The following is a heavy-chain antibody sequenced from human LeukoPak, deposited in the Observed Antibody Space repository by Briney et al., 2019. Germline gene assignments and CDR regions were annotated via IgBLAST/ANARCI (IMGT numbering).Heavy chain of an antibody. CDR1: GFSFDDSG. J-gene: IGHJ4*02. CDR3: VRRVYSGSSYYFDY. Sequence: GGSLRLSCAASGFSFDDSGMSWVRQDPGKGPEWVVGINWSGESTAYADSVKGRFTISRDNAKNSLFLQMNSLRAEDTALYYCVRRVYSGSSYYFDYWGQGTLVTVSS. V-gene: IGHV3-20*04. CDR2: INWSGEST. D-gene: IGHD1-26*01.